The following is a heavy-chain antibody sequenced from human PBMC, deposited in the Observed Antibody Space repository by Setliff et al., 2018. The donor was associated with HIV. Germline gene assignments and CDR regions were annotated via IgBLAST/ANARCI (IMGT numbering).Heavy chain of an antibody. CDR2: ISGSGGTT. J-gene: IGHJ5*02. D-gene: IGHD2-21*01. V-gene: IGHV3-23*01. CDR3: AKGVKWLAP. CDR1: EFTFSSYW. Sequence: PGGSLRLSCAASEFTFSSYWMHWVRQAPGKGLEWVSTISGSGGTTYYADSVKGRFTISRDNSINILYLHMNNLIAEDTAVYYCAKGVKWLAPWGRGTLVTVSS.